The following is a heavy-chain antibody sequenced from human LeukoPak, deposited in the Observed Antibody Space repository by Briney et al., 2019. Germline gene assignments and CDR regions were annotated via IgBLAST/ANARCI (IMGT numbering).Heavy chain of an antibody. CDR2: IYYSGST. CDR1: SGSISSYY. Sequence: SETLSLTCTVSSGSISSYYWSGIRQPPGKGLEWIGYIYYSGSTNYNPSLKSRVTISVDTSKNQFSLKLSSVTAADTAVYYCASSTMVRGSSFWFDPWGQGTLVTVSS. J-gene: IGHJ5*02. CDR3: ASSTMVRGSSFWFDP. V-gene: IGHV4-59*01. D-gene: IGHD3-10*01.